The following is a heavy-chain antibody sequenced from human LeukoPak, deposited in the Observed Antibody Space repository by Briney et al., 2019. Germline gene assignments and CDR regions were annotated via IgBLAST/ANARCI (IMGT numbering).Heavy chain of an antibody. Sequence: QPGGSLRLSCAAPGFTFSSYAMSWVRQAPGKGLEWVANIKQDGSEKYYVDSVKARFTISRDNAKNSLYLQMNSLRAEDTAVYYCAKGDTTWELPHDYWGQGTLVTVSS. CDR3: AKGDTTWELPHDY. CDR2: IKQDGSEK. V-gene: IGHV3-7*03. J-gene: IGHJ4*02. CDR1: GFTFSSYA. D-gene: IGHD1-26*01.